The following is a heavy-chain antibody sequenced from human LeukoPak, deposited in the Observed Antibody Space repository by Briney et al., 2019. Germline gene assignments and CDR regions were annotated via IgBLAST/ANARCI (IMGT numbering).Heavy chain of an antibody. CDR3: ARVKKLLPEFEF. J-gene: IGHJ4*02. CDR1: GYTFIDYY. CDR2: INPNIVAT. D-gene: IGHD2-21*02. V-gene: IGHV1-2*02. Sequence: ASVKVSCKSSGYTFIDYYIHWVRQAPGQGLEWMGWINPNIVATKYAQKLQGRVSMTRDTTINTAYMDLTNLRSGDTAIFYCARVKKLLPEFEFWGQGTLVTVSS.